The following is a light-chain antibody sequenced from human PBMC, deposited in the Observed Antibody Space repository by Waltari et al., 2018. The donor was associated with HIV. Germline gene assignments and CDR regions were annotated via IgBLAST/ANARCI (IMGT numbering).Light chain of an antibody. Sequence: QSALTQHASVSGSPGQSITISCTGRGSAIGGYNYVSWYQHYPGKAPKLIIYDVSRRPSVVSIRFSGSKSVFTASLTISFLRAEYEAYYYCSSYSCITLIFVGVTKLT. CDR1: GSAIGGYNY. J-gene: IGLJ2*01. CDR2: DVS. V-gene: IGLV2-14*03. CDR3: SSYSCITLI.